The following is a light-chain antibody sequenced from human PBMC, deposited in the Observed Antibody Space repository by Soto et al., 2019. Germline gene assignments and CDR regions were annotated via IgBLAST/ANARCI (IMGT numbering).Light chain of an antibody. Sequence: EIVLTQSPGTLSLSPGERATLSCRASQSVSSSFLAWYQQKPGQAPRLLIYGASSRATGIPDRFSGSGSGTDFTLTISRLEPEDFAVYYCQHWNDYSWTFGQGTKVEVK. CDR2: GAS. CDR3: QHWNDYSWT. CDR1: QSVSSSF. J-gene: IGKJ1*01. V-gene: IGKV3-20*01.